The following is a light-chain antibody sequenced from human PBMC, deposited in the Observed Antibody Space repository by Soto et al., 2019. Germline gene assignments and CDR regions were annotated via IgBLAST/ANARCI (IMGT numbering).Light chain of an antibody. CDR3: AAWDDSLNAWV. CDR2: YTN. Sequence: QSVLTQPPSASGTPGQKVTISCSGSSSNIGTTSVNWFQQLPGTAPKLLMYYTNQRPSGVPDRFSGSKSGTSAFLAISALQSEDEADYYCAAWDDSLNAWVFGGGTKLTVL. CDR1: SSNIGTTS. V-gene: IGLV1-44*01. J-gene: IGLJ3*02.